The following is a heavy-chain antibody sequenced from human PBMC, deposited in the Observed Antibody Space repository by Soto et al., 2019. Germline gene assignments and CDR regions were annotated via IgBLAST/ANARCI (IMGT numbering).Heavy chain of an antibody. D-gene: IGHD6-6*01. CDR1: GYTFTGYY. Sequence: ASVKVSCKASGYTFTGYYMHWVRQAPGQGLEWMGWINPNSGGTNYAQKFQGRVTMTRDTSISTAYMELSRLRSDNTAVYYCARAGIAARPTNWFDPWGQGTLVTVYS. CDR2: INPNSGGT. CDR3: ARAGIAARPTNWFDP. V-gene: IGHV1-2*02. J-gene: IGHJ5*02.